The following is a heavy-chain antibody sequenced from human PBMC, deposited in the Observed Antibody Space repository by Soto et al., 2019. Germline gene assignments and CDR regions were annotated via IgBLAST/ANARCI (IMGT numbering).Heavy chain of an antibody. CDR3: AMEYGSSTRCDRDY. D-gene: IGHD2-2*02. J-gene: IGHJ4*02. V-gene: IGHV1-69*02. Sequence: QVQLVQSGAEVKKPGSSVKVSCKASGGTFSSYTISWVRQAPGQGLEWMGRIIPILGIANFAQKFQGRVKITADKSKRTAYMELSTVRSEDKAVYYCAMEYGSSTRCDRDYWGQGTLVTVSS. CDR1: GGTFSSYT. CDR2: IIPILGIA.